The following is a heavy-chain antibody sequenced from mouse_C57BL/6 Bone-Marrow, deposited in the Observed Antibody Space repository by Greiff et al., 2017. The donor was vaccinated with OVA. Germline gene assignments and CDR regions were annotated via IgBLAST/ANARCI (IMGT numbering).Heavy chain of an antibody. J-gene: IGHJ1*03. V-gene: IGHV1-64*01. CDR3: ARAPRYYGSSHWYFDV. CDR2: IHPNSGST. Sequence: VQLQQPGAELVKPGASVKLSCKASGYTFTSYWMHWVKQRPGQGLEWIGMIHPNSGSTNYNEKFKSKATLTVDKSSSTAYMQLSSLTSEDSAVYYCARAPRYYGSSHWYFDVWGTGTTVTVSS. CDR1: GYTFTSYW. D-gene: IGHD1-1*01.